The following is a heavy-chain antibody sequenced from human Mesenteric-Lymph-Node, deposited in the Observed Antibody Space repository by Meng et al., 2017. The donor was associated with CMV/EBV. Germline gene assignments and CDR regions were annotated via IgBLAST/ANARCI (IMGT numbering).Heavy chain of an antibody. Sequence: SLKISCAASGFTFDDYAMHWVRQAPGKGLEWVSGISWNSGSIGYADSVKGRFTISRDNSKNTLYLQMNSLRAEDTAVYYCASVRRHYDFWSGYWDYWGQGTLVTVSS. J-gene: IGHJ4*02. V-gene: IGHV3-9*01. CDR3: ASVRRHYDFWSGYWDY. CDR1: GFTFDDYA. CDR2: ISWNSGSI. D-gene: IGHD3-3*01.